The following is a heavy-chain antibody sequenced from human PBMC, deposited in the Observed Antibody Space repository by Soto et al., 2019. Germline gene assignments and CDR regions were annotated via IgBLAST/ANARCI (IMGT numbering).Heavy chain of an antibody. D-gene: IGHD4-4*01. J-gene: IGHJ4*02. CDR2: ISLNGQAI. CDR3: AKDRQYPRDYFHY. V-gene: IGHV3-23*01. Sequence: EVKLLESGGGLVQPGGSLGLSVEASGLPWTSNAVAWVPRAPGKGLEWVSAISLNGQAIWYADSVKGRFTISRDISRNTVFLQMDSLRAEDTDVYYCAKDRQYPRDYFHYWGQGTLVTVSS. CDR1: GLPWTSNA.